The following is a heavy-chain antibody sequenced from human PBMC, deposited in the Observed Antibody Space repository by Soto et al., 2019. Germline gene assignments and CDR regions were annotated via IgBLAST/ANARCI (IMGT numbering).Heavy chain of an antibody. J-gene: IGHJ6*02. D-gene: IGHD5-18*01. Sequence: SETLSLTCFVSGASISSDYWSWIRQPPGKGLEWIGYIEYTGSTIYNPSLDSRVRISVDRSKNFFSLKLTSVTPADTAVYYCARDREQRWFSGMDVWGQGTTVTVSS. CDR3: ARDREQRWFSGMDV. V-gene: IGHV4-59*01. CDR1: GASISSDY. CDR2: IEYTGST.